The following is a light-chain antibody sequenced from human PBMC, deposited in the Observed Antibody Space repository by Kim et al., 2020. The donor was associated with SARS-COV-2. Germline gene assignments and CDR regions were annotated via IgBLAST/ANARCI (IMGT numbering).Light chain of an antibody. V-gene: IGLV4-69*02. Sequence: ASVKLTWAMSSGNGNYANAWHQQQPEKGPRYLMRLNSDGSHSKGDGIPDRFSGSRSGAERYLTISSLQSEDEADYYCQTWGTGIVVFGGGTQLTVL. CDR1: SGNGNYA. CDR2: LNSDGSH. CDR3: QTWGTGIVV. J-gene: IGLJ2*01.